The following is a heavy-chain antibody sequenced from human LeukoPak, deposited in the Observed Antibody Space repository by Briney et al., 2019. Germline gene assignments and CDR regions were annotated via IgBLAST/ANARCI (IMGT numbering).Heavy chain of an antibody. CDR3: ARGPFWSGYFTTQYGMDV. CDR1: GGSFSGYY. J-gene: IGHJ6*02. D-gene: IGHD3-3*01. Sequence: SETLSLTCAVYGGSFSGYYWSRIRQPPGKGLEWIGEINHSGSTNYNPSLKSRVTISVDTSKNQFSLKLSSVTAADTAVYYCARGPFWSGYFTTQYGMDVWGQGTTVTVSS. V-gene: IGHV4-34*01. CDR2: INHSGST.